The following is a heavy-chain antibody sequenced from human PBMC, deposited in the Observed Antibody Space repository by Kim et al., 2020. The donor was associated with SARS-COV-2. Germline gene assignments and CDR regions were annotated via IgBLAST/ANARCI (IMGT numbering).Heavy chain of an antibody. CDR3: ARSYSGSYYAGFDY. CDR1: GFTFSSYA. CDR2: ISYDGSNK. D-gene: IGHD1-26*01. Sequence: GGSLRLSCAASGFTFSSYAMHWVRQAPGKGLEWVAVISYDGSNKYYADSVKGRFTISRDNSKNTLYLQMNSLRAEDTAVYYCARSYSGSYYAGFDYWGQGTLVTVSS. V-gene: IGHV3-30*04. J-gene: IGHJ4*02.